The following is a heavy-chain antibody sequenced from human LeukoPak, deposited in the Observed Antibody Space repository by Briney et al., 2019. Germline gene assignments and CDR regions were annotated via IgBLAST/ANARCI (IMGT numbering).Heavy chain of an antibody. D-gene: IGHD3-10*01. CDR3: ARDDSGSYYNREADY. Sequence: SVKVSCKASGYTFTSYAISWVRQAPGQGLEWMGRIIPILGIANYAQKFQGRVTITADKSTSTAYMELSSLRSEDTAVYYCARDDSGSYYNREADYWGQGTLVTVSS. CDR2: IIPILGIA. V-gene: IGHV1-69*04. CDR1: GYTFTSYA. J-gene: IGHJ4*02.